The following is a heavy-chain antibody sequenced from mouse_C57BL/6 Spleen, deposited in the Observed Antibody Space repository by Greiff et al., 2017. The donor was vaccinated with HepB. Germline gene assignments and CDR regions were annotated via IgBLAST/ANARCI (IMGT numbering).Heavy chain of an antibody. CDR2: INPNYGTT. V-gene: IGHV1-39*01. CDR3: ARQRPRGYFDV. Sequence: EVHLVESGPELVKPGASVKISCKASGYSFTDYNMNWVKQSNGKSLEWIGVINPNYGTTSYNQKFKGKATLTVDQSSSTAYIQLNSLTSEDSAVYYWARQRPRGYFDVWGTGTTVTVSS. J-gene: IGHJ1*03. CDR1: GYSFTDYN.